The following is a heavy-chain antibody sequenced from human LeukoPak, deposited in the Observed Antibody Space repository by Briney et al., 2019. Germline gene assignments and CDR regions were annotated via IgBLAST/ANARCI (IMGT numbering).Heavy chain of an antibody. Sequence: GGSLRLSCAASGFTFSSYAMHRVRQAPGKGLEWVAVISYDGSNKYYADSVKGRFTISRDNSKNTLYLQMNSLRAEDTAVSYCARANRNYYDSSGYVPGGDYWGQGTLVTVSS. CDR2: ISYDGSNK. V-gene: IGHV3-30*01. CDR3: ARANRNYYDSSGYVPGGDY. CDR1: GFTFSSYA. J-gene: IGHJ4*02. D-gene: IGHD3-22*01.